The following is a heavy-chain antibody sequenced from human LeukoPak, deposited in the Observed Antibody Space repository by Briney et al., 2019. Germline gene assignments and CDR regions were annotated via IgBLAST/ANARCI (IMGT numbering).Heavy chain of an antibody. D-gene: IGHD6-13*01. J-gene: IGHJ4*02. V-gene: IGHV4-39*07. CDR1: GGSISSSSYY. Sequence: SETLSLTCTVSGGSISSSSYYWGWIRQPPGKGLEWIGSIYYSGSTYYNPSLKSRVTISVDTSKNQFSLKLSSVTAADTAVYYCARVLRSAAGTVYFDYWGQGTLVTVSS. CDR2: IYYSGST. CDR3: ARVLRSAAGTVYFDY.